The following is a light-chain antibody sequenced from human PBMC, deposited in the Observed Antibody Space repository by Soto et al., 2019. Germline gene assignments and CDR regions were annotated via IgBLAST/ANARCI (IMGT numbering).Light chain of an antibody. CDR1: QSVRSS. J-gene: IGKJ5*01. CDR2: RAS. V-gene: IGKV3-11*01. Sequence: EMVMTDSPATLSVSPGERATLSCMASQSVRSSLAWYQQKPGQPPRLLIYRASTRATGIPARFSGSGSGTDFTLTISSLEPEDFAVYYCQQRSVWPITFGQGTRLEI. CDR3: QQRSVWPIT.